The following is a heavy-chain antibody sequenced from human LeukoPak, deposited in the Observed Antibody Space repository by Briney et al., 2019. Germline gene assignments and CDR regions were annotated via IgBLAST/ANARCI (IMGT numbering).Heavy chain of an antibody. CDR1: GYTFTSYD. J-gene: IGHJ4*02. V-gene: IGHV1-8*01. D-gene: IGHD4-23*01. CDR3: ARDPSGGPTFDY. CDR2: MNPNSGNT. Sequence: GASVKVSCKASGYTFTSYDINWVRQATGQGLEWMGWMNPNSGNTGYAQKFQGRVTMTRNTSINSAYMELSSLRSEDTAVYYCARDPSGGPTFDYWGQGTLVTVSS.